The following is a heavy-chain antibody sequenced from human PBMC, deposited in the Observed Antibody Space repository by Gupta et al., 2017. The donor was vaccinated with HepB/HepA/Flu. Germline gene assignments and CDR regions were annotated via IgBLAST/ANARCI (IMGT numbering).Heavy chain of an antibody. Sequence: QITLKASGPTLVKPTQTLTLTCTFSGFSLTTYGVRVGWIRQPPGKALEWLAIISWDEDKRYTPSLENRLTISRDTSRNQVVLTMTNMDPVDTGTYFCAHRRAFSETYYDWFDPWGQGILVTVSS. CDR2: ISWDEDK. CDR3: AHRRAFSETYYDWFDP. V-gene: IGHV2-5*02. D-gene: IGHD3-3*02. J-gene: IGHJ5*02. CDR1: GFSLTTYGVR.